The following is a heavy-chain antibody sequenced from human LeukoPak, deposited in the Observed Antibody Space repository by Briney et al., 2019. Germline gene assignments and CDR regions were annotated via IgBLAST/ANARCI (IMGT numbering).Heavy chain of an antibody. D-gene: IGHD3-16*02. Sequence: PGGSLRLSCAASGFTVSSNSMSWVRQAPGKGLEWVSIIYSGGNTYYADSVKGRFTISRDNSKNTLYVQMNSLRAEDTAVYYCAKSLVLRKSRGYWGQGTLVTVSS. CDR1: GFTVSSNS. J-gene: IGHJ4*02. V-gene: IGHV3-53*01. CDR2: IYSGGNT. CDR3: AKSLVLRKSRGY.